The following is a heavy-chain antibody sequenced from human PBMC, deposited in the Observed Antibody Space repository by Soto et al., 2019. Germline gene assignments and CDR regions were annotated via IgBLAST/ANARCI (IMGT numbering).Heavy chain of an antibody. CDR3: ARQERYGDYYFEY. CDR2: IYYSGNT. J-gene: IGHJ4*02. Sequence: SETLSLTCTVSGGSISGSSYYWAWIRQPPGKGLEWIATIYYSGNTYYNPSLKSRVTIFVDTSKNQFSLKLTSVTAADTAVYYCARQERYGDYYFEYWGQGTLVTVSS. D-gene: IGHD4-17*01. CDR1: GGSISGSSYY. V-gene: IGHV4-39*01.